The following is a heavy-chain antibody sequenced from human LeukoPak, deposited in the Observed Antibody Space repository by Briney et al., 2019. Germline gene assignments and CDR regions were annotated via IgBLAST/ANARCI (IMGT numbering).Heavy chain of an antibody. V-gene: IGHV3-48*02. CDR2: ISSSSSIL. D-gene: IGHD2-15*01. Sequence: GGSLRLSCAASGFTFSSYSMNWVRQAPGKGLEWLSYISSSSSILYYADSVKGRFTISRDNAENSLYLQMNSLRDEDTAVYYCARDSCSGGNCLYYFDYWGQGTLVTVFS. CDR3: ARDSCSGGNCLYYFDY. CDR1: GFTFSSYS. J-gene: IGHJ4*02.